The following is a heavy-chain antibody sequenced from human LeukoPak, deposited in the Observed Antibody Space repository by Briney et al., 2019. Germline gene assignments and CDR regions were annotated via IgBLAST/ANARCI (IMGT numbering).Heavy chain of an antibody. V-gene: IGHV3-30-3*01. CDR1: GFTFSSYA. Sequence: GGSLRLSCAASGFTFSSYAMHWVRQAPGKGLEWVAVISSDGSNKYYADSVKGRFTISRDNSKNTLYLQMNSLRAEDTAVYYCARDFYDFWSGYYGGGYYYYGMDVWGQGTTVTVSS. D-gene: IGHD3-3*01. CDR2: ISSDGSNK. CDR3: ARDFYDFWSGYYGGGYYYYGMDV. J-gene: IGHJ6*02.